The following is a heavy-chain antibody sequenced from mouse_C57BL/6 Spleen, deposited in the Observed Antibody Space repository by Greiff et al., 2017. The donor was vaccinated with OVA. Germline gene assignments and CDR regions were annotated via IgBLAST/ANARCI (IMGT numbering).Heavy chain of an antibody. CDR2: ISSGSSTI. D-gene: IGHD2-5*01. J-gene: IGHJ4*01. CDR3: ARGSNYAYYYAMDY. V-gene: IGHV5-17*01. Sequence: EVQRVESGGGLVKPGGSLKLSCAASGFTFSDYGMHWVRQAPEKGLEWVAYISSGSSTIYYADTVKGRFTISRDNAKNTLFLQMTSLRSEDTAMYYCARGSNYAYYYAMDYWGQGTSVTVSS. CDR1: GFTFSDYG.